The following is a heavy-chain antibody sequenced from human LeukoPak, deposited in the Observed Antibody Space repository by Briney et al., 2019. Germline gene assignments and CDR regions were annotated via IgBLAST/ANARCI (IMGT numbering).Heavy chain of an antibody. CDR1: GGSISSYY. V-gene: IGHV4-59*01. D-gene: IGHD2-8*01. J-gene: IGHJ4*02. CDR2: IHYSGST. Sequence: PSETLSLTCTVSGGSISSYYWNWIRQPPGKGLEWIGYIHYSGSTNYNPSLKSRVTISVDTSKNQFSLKLNFVTAADTAVYYCARGFWGTNIDHWGQGTLVAVSS. CDR3: ARGFWGTNIDH.